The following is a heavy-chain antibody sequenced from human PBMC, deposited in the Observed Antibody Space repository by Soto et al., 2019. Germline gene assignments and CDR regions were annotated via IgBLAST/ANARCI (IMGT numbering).Heavy chain of an antibody. CDR2: ISYDGSNK. CDR3: ARDYGDGSGSYYARFDY. Sequence: PGGSLRLSCAASGFTFSSYGMHWVRQAPGKGLEWVAVISYDGSNKYYADSVKGRFTISRDNSKNTLYLQMNSLRSEDTAVYYCARDYGDGSGSYYARFDYWGQGTLVTVSS. CDR1: GFTFSSYG. D-gene: IGHD3-10*01. J-gene: IGHJ4*02. V-gene: IGHV3-30*03.